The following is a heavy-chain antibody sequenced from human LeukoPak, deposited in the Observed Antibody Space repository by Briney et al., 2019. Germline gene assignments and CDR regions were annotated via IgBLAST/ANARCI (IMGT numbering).Heavy chain of an antibody. J-gene: IGHJ4*02. Sequence: GASLKISCKASVSGCTSYWIGWVRQMTGKSLEWMGIIYPGDSDTRYSPSFQGQVTISADKSITTAYLQWSSLKASDTAMYYCARRHTNIDYWGQGTPVTVSS. D-gene: IGHD2-2*01. V-gene: IGHV5-51*01. CDR2: IYPGDSDT. CDR3: ARRHTNIDY. CDR1: VSGCTSYW.